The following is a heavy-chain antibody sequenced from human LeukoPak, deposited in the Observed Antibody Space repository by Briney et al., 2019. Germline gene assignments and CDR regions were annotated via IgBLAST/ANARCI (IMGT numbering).Heavy chain of an antibody. CDR2: ISSSSSTI. Sequence: PGGSPRLSCAASGFTFSSYSMNWVRQAPGKGLEWVSYISSSSSTIYYADSVKGRFTISRDNARNSLHLQMNSLGDDDTAVYYCAREQLVGAVWDYWGQGTLVTVSS. J-gene: IGHJ4*02. CDR3: AREQLVGAVWDY. D-gene: IGHD1-26*01. CDR1: GFTFSSYS. V-gene: IGHV3-48*02.